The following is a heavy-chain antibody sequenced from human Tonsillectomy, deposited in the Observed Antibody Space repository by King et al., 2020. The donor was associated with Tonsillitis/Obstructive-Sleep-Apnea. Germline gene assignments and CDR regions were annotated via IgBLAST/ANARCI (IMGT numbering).Heavy chain of an antibody. CDR1: GFMFSNYG. Sequence: VQLVQSGGGVVQPGRSLRLSCAASGFMFSNYGMHWVRQAPGKGLEWVAVISSDGNNKYYGDSVKGRFTISRDKSKNPLYLRMNSLRVEDTAVYYCAKDSGAELEPYYFYYWGQETLVTVSS. J-gene: IGHJ4*02. D-gene: IGHD1-26*01. CDR3: AKDSGAELEPYYFYY. CDR2: ISSDGNNK. V-gene: IGHV3-30*18.